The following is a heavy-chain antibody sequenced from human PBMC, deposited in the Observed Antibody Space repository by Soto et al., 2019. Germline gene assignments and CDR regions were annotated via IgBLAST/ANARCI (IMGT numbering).Heavy chain of an antibody. CDR1: GFTFSRYA. Sequence: QVQLVESGGGVVQPGRSLRLSCAASGFTFSRYALYWVRQAPGKGLDWVAVISYDGTNKFYADSVKGRFTISRDNSKNTLYLQMNSLRAEDTAVYYCARDLGDYGDYAGNSGSVFGYWGQGTLVTVSS. CDR3: ARDLGDYGDYAGNSGSVFGY. J-gene: IGHJ4*02. D-gene: IGHD4-17*01. CDR2: ISYDGTNK. V-gene: IGHV3-30-3*01.